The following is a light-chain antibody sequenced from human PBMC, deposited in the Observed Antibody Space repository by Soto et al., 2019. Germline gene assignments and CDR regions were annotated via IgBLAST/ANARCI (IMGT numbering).Light chain of an antibody. Sequence: QLVLTQSPSASASLGASVKLTCTLSSGHSSYAIAWHQQQPEKGPRYLMKFNSDGSHSKGDGIPDRFSGFSSGAEWYLTISSLQSEDEADSYCQTWDTGPWVFGGGTKLTVL. V-gene: IGLV4-69*01. CDR3: QTWDTGPWV. CDR2: FNSDGSH. J-gene: IGLJ3*02. CDR1: SGHSSYA.